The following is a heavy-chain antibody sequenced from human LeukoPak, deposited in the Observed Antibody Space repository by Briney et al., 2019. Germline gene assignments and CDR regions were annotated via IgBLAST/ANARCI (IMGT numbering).Heavy chain of an antibody. J-gene: IGHJ4*02. CDR3: ARDHNSENWGSLGG. Sequence: ASVQVSCKASGYTFTAYYIHWVRQAPGQGLEWMGWINPNTGSTNYAQKFQGRVTITRDTSINTAYMDLTRLTSDDTALYYCARDHNSENWGSLGGWGQGTLVTVSS. D-gene: IGHD7-27*01. CDR1: GYTFTAYY. CDR2: INPNTGST. V-gene: IGHV1-2*02.